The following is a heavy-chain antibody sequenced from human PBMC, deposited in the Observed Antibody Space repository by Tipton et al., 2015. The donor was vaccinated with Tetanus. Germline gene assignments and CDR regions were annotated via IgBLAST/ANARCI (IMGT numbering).Heavy chain of an antibody. D-gene: IGHD3-22*01. CDR1: GFTFSSYS. CDR2: ISSSSSYI. CDR3: ARDLRNYYDSSGYSDY. Sequence: SLRLSCAASGFTFSSYSMNWVRQAPGKGLEWVSSISSSSSYIYYADSVKGRFTISRDNAKNSLYLQVNSLRAEDTAVYYCARDLRNYYDSSGYSDYWGQGTLVTVSS. V-gene: IGHV3-21*01. J-gene: IGHJ4*02.